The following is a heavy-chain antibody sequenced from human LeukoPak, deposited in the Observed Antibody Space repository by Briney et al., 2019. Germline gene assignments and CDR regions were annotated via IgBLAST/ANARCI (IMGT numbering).Heavy chain of an antibody. D-gene: IGHD2-2*01. Sequence: ASVKVSCKASGYTFTGYYMHWVRQAPGQGLEWMGWINPNSGGTNYAQKFQGRVTMTRDTSISTAYMELSRLRSDDTAVYYCARVSCSSTSCSIKLPFDYWGQGTLVTVSS. J-gene: IGHJ4*02. CDR2: INPNSGGT. V-gene: IGHV1-2*02. CDR1: GYTFTGYY. CDR3: ARVSCSSTSCSIKLPFDY.